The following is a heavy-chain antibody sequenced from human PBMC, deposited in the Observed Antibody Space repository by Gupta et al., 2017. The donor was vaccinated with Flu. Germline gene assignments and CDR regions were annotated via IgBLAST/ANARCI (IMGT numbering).Heavy chain of an antibody. V-gene: IGHV3-21*01. D-gene: IGHD5-24*01. Sequence: EVQLVESGGGLVKPGGSLRLSCAASGFTFRSYSMNWVRQAPGKGLEWVSSISSSSSYIYYADSVKGRFTISRDNAKNSLYLQMNSLRAEDTAVYYCARVGAEMATPDAFDIWGQGTMVTVSS. CDR2: ISSSSSYI. J-gene: IGHJ3*02. CDR3: ARVGAEMATPDAFDI. CDR1: GFTFRSYS.